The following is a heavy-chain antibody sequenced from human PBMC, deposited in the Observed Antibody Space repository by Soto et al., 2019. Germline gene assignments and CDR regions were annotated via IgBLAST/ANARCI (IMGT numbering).Heavy chain of an antibody. CDR3: AREAGRRIAAAGRGWFDP. CDR2: ISAYNGNT. V-gene: IGHV1-18*01. CDR1: GYTFTSYG. D-gene: IGHD6-13*01. Sequence: QVQLVQSGAEVKKPGASVKVSCKASGYTFTSYGISWVRQAPGQGLEWMGWISAYNGNTNYAQKLQGRVTMTTDTSTSTAYMELRSLRSADTAVYYCAREAGRRIAAAGRGWFDPWGQGTLVTVSS. J-gene: IGHJ5*02.